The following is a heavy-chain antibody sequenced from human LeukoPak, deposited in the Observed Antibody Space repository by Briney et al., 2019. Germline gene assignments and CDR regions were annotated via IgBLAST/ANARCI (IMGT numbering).Heavy chain of an antibody. CDR3: AREGYYGLGSYSMRTAFDS. D-gene: IGHD3-10*01. Sequence: ASLKVSCKASGYTFTGYYIHWVRQAPGQGLEWMGYINPDSGGTNYAQKFQGRVTMTRDTSISTAYMELSGLTSDDTAIYYCAREGYYGLGSYSMRTAFDSWGQGTLVTVSS. J-gene: IGHJ4*02. V-gene: IGHV1-2*02. CDR2: INPDSGGT. CDR1: GYTFTGYY.